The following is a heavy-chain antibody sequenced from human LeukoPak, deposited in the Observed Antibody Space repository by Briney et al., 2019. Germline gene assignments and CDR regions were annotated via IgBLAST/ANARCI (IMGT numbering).Heavy chain of an antibody. CDR1: GGSFSVYY. J-gene: IGHJ4*02. V-gene: IGHV4-34*01. CDR3: ASRLPGDYFAY. Sequence: PSETLSLTCAVYGGSFSVYYCSWIRQPPGKGLEWIGEINHSGSTNYNPSLKSRVTISVDTSKNQFSLKLSSVTAADTAVYYCASRLPGDYFAYWGQGTLVTVSS. CDR2: INHSGST. D-gene: IGHD5-12*01.